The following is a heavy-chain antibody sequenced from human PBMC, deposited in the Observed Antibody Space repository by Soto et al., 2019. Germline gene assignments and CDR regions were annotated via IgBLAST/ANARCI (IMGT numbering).Heavy chain of an antibody. CDR2: INHSGST. J-gene: IGHJ5*02. CDR3: AREMGTSGYDFFGWFDP. D-gene: IGHD5-12*01. CDR1: GGSFSGYY. V-gene: IGHV4-34*01. Sequence: PSETLSLTCAVYGGSFSGYYWSWIRQPPGKGLEWIGEINHSGSTNYNPSLKSRVTISVDTSKNQFSLKLSSVTAADTAVYYCAREMGTSGYDFFGWFDPWGQGTLVTVSS.